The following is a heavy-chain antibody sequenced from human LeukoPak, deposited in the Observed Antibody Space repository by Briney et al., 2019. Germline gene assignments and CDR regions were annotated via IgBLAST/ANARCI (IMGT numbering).Heavy chain of an antibody. CDR3: ARRGVGGYDYFCY. Sequence: PGGSLRLSCAASGFAFGTYWMTWVRQAPGKGLEWVANIKIDGTEKRYADSVKGRFTISRDNAKNSLYLQMSSLRAEDTAGYYCARRGVGGYDYFCYRGQGTLVTVSS. CDR1: GFAFGTYW. CDR2: IKIDGTEK. D-gene: IGHD1-26*01. V-gene: IGHV3-7*01. J-gene: IGHJ4*02.